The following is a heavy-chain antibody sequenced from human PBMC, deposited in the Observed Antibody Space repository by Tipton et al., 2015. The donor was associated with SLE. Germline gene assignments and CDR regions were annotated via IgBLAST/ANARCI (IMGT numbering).Heavy chain of an antibody. CDR2: INHSGST. D-gene: IGHD3-10*01. V-gene: IGHV4-34*01. CDR1: GGSFSGYY. CDR3: AIGSLVQGVITNWFDP. Sequence: LRLSCAVYGGSFSGYYWSWIRQPPGKGLECIGEINHSGSTNYNPSLKSRVTISVDTSKNQFSLKLSSVTAADTAVYYCAIGSLVQGVITNWFDPWGQGTLVTVSS. J-gene: IGHJ5*02.